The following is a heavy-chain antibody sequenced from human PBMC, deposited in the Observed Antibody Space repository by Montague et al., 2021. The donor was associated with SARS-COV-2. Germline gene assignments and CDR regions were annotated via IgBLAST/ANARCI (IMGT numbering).Heavy chain of an antibody. V-gene: IGHV3-66*01. D-gene: IGHD1-26*01. CDR2: IFGDGST. CDR3: AKGGTSYFYGMDV. CDR1: VFTVSRNY. Sequence: SLRLPCAASVFTVSRNYMGWVRQAPGKGLEWVSVIFGDGSTNYADSVRGRFTISRDISQNTLYLQMNSLRAEDMAVYYCAKGGTSYFYGMDVWGQGTTVAVSS. J-gene: IGHJ6*02.